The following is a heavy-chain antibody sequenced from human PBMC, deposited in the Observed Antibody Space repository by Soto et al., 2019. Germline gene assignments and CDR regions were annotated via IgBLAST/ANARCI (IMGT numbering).Heavy chain of an antibody. CDR2: ISAYNGNT. V-gene: IGHV1-18*01. CDR1: GYTFTRYA. J-gene: IGHJ4*02. CDR3: ARDTYDSSGYSPFDY. Sequence: QVKLVQSGAEVKKPGASVKVSCKASGYTFTRYAISWVRQARGQGLEWMGWISAYNGNTNYAQKLQGRVTMTTDTSTSTAYMELRSLRSDDTAVYYCARDTYDSSGYSPFDYWGQGTLVTVSS. D-gene: IGHD3-22*01.